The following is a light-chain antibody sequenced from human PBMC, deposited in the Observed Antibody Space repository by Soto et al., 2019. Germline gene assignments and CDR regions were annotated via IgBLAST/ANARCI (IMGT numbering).Light chain of an antibody. Sequence: EIVLTQSPGTLSLSPGEGATLSCRASQSVSSTSLAWYQQKPGQAPRLLIYAASTRATGIPDRFSGSGSGTDFTLIISRLEPEDFAVYYCQHFVGPFRTFGQGTNVEMK. CDR2: AAS. CDR3: QHFVGPFRT. J-gene: IGKJ1*01. CDR1: QSVSSTS. V-gene: IGKV3-20*01.